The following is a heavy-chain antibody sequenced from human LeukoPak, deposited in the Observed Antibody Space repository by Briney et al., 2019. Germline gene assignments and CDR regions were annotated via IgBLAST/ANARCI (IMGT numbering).Heavy chain of an antibody. J-gene: IGHJ4*02. CDR1: GFTFSSYG. CDR2: IGDSGVRT. CDR3: AKDKGAYYGSESAFDY. V-gene: IGHV3-23*01. D-gene: IGHD3-10*01. Sequence: PGGSLRLSCAVSGFTFSSYGMNWVRQAPGRGLEWVSGIGDSGVRTYYADSVKGRFTVSRDNSKNTLHLQMNSLRAEDTALYYCAKDKGAYYGSESAFDYWGQGTLVTVSS.